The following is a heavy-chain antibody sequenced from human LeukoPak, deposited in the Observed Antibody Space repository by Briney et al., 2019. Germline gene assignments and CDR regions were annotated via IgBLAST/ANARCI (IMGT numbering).Heavy chain of an antibody. Sequence: GGSLRLSCAASGFTFSSYAMSWVRQAPGKGLEWVSAISGSGGSTYYADSVKGRFTISRDNSKNTLYLQMNSLRAGDTAVYYCARAVGDLYYFDYWGQGTLVTVSS. CDR2: ISGSGGST. J-gene: IGHJ4*02. CDR1: GFTFSSYA. D-gene: IGHD4-17*01. V-gene: IGHV3-23*01. CDR3: ARAVGDLYYFDY.